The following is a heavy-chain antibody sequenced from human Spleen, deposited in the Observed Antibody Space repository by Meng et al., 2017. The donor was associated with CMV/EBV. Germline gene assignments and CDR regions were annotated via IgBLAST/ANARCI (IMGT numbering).Heavy chain of an antibody. V-gene: IGHV3-74*01. CDR3: ARVGSSTSRRYYYYGMDV. J-gene: IGHJ6*02. D-gene: IGHD6-13*01. CDR1: GFTFSSYW. Sequence: GGSLRLSCAASGFTFSSYWMHWVRQAPGKGLVWVSRINSDGSSTSYAGSVKGRFTISRDNAKNTLYLQMNSLRAEDTAVYYCARVGSSTSRRYYYYGMDVWGQGTTVTVSS. CDR2: INSDGSST.